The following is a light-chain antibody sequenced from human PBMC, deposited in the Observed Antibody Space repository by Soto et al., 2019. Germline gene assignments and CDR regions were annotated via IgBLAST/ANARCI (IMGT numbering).Light chain of an antibody. Sequence: DIQLTQSPSFLSASVGDRVTITCRASQGISQGISTYLAWYQHKPGKAPKLPIYDESTLQGGVPSRFSGSGSGTEFTLTISSLQPEDFATYYCQQLNTYPFSFGGGTKVDIK. V-gene: IGKV1-9*01. J-gene: IGKJ4*01. CDR3: QQLNTYPFS. CDR1: QGISQGISTY. CDR2: DES.